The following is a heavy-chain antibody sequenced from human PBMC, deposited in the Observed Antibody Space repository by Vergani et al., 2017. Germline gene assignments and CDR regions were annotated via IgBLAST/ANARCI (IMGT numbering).Heavy chain of an antibody. Sequence: EVQLVQSGAEVKKPGESLKISCKGSGYSFTSYWIGWVRQMPGKGLEWMGIIYPGDSDTRYSPSFQGQVTISADKSISPAYLQWSSLKASDTAMYYCARHRYYYDSSGYWGNYYGMDVWGQGTTVTVSS. D-gene: IGHD3-22*01. J-gene: IGHJ6*02. V-gene: IGHV5-51*01. CDR1: GYSFTSYW. CDR3: ARHRYYYDSSGYWGNYYGMDV. CDR2: IYPGDSDT.